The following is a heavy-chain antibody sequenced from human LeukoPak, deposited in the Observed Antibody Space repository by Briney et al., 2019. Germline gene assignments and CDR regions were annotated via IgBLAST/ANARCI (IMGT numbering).Heavy chain of an antibody. V-gene: IGHV1-18*01. D-gene: IGHD5-18*01. CDR3: VRDGVYSYGLLRFDY. Sequence: ASVKVSCKASGYTFTSYGISWVRQAPGQGLEWMGWISAYNGNTNYAQKLQGRVTMTTDTSTSTAYMELRSLRSDDTAVYYCVRDGVYSYGLLRFDYWGQGTLVTVSS. CDR1: GYTFTSYG. J-gene: IGHJ4*02. CDR2: ISAYNGNT.